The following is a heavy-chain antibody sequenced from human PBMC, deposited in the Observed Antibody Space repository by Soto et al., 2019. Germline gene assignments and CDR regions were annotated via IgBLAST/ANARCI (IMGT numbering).Heavy chain of an antibody. CDR3: ARDLPPPKR. V-gene: IGHV3-21*01. CDR2: ISSSSSYI. J-gene: IGHJ4*02. Sequence: PGGSLRLSCATSGFTFSRYSMNWVRPAPGKGLEWVSSISSSSSYIYYADSVKGRFTISRDNAKNSLYLQMNSLRAEDTAVYYCARDLPPPKRWGQGTLVTVSS. CDR1: GFTFSRYS.